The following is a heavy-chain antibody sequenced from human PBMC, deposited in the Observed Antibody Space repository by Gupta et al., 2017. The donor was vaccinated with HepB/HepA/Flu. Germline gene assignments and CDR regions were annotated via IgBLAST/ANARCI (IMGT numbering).Heavy chain of an antibody. CDR3: AKGRCSGSSCYRCDY. CDR1: GFTFSSYA. J-gene: IGHJ4*02. CDR2: ISGSGNST. D-gene: IGHD2-2*02. Sequence: EVQLLESGGGLVQPGGSLRLSCAASGFTFSSYAMNWVRQAPGKGLEWVSVISGSGNSTNYADSVKGRFTISRDNSKNTLYLQMNSLRAEDTAVYYCAKGRCSGSSCYRCDYWGQGTLVTGSS. V-gene: IGHV3-23*01.